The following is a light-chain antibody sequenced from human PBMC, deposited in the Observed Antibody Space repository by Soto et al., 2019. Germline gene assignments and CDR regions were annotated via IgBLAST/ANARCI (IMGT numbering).Light chain of an antibody. CDR1: QNIKKF. J-gene: IGKJ4*01. CDR2: ATS. Sequence: DIHMTQSPSSLSASVGDRVSITCRASQNIKKFLNWYQQRPGKAPSALIHATSTLQNGVSSRFSGSGSDTDLTLTITDLQPEDFATYFCQQSYTSPLTFGGGTKVDI. V-gene: IGKV1-39*01. CDR3: QQSYTSPLT.